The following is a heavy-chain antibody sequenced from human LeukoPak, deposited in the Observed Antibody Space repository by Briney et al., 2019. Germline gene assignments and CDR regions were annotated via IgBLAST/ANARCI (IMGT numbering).Heavy chain of an antibody. Sequence: GGSLRLSCAASGFTFDDYGMHWVRQAPGRGLEWVSGISWNSGSIGYADSVKGRFTISRDNAKNSLYLQMNSLRVEDTALYYCAKDATYSSGWTDYWGQGTLVTVSS. CDR1: GFTFDDYG. D-gene: IGHD6-19*01. J-gene: IGHJ4*02. CDR2: ISWNSGSI. V-gene: IGHV3-9*01. CDR3: AKDATYSSGWTDY.